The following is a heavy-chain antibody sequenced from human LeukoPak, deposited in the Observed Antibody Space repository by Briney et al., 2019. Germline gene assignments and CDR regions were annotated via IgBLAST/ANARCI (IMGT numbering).Heavy chain of an antibody. D-gene: IGHD4-11*01. CDR2: IWSDATNE. Sequence: PGGSRRPSCEASGFTSSHFGIHCVRHAAGKVLEREAVIWSDATNEYYADSVKGRFTISRDMFKNTVSLQMNSLSAEDTAVYYCAKDAQRGFDYSNSLEHWGQGSLVTVSS. J-gene: IGHJ4*02. V-gene: IGHV3-33*03. CDR1: GFTSSHFG. CDR3: AKDAQRGFDYSNSLEH.